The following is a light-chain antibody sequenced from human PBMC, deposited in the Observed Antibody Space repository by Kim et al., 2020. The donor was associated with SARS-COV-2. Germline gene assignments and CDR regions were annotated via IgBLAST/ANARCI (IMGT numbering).Light chain of an antibody. CDR3: CSYAGSSAPVV. J-gene: IGLJ2*01. Sequence: QSITISCTGTSGDVGSYNLVSWYQQHPGKAPKLVIYEGSKRPSGVSNRFSGSKSGNTASLTISGLQAEDEADYYCCSYAGSSAPVVFGGGTQLTVL. V-gene: IGLV2-23*01. CDR2: EGS. CDR1: SGDVGSYNL.